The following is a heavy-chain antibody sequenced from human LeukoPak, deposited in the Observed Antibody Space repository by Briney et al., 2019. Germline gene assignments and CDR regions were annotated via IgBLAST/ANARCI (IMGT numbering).Heavy chain of an antibody. Sequence: ASVKVSCKASGYTFTGYYMHWVRQAPGQGLEWMGWINPNSGGTNYAQKLQGRVTMTTDTSTSIAYMELRSLRSDDTAVYYCARDPGGSYSLVDYWGQGTLVTVSS. V-gene: IGHV1-2*02. D-gene: IGHD1-26*01. CDR2: INPNSGGT. CDR1: GYTFTGYY. J-gene: IGHJ4*02. CDR3: ARDPGGSYSLVDY.